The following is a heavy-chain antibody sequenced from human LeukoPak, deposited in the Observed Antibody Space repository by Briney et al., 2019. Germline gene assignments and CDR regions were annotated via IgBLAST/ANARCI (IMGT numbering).Heavy chain of an antibody. CDR2: IYSSGSA. D-gene: IGHD1-1*01. V-gene: IGHV4-4*07. Sequence: SETLSLTCTVSGGYISTYYWSWIRQSAGKGLEWIGRIYSSGSANYNPSLKSRLAMSVDTSKNQFSLRLSSVTAADTAVYYCARNKRLGWERADTTFDYWGQGTLVTVSS. CDR1: GGYISTYY. J-gene: IGHJ4*02. CDR3: ARNKRLGWERADTTFDY.